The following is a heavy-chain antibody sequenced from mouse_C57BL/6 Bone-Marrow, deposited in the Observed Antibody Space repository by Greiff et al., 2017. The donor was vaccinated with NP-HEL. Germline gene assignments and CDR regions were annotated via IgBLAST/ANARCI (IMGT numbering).Heavy chain of an antibody. CDR2: IRLKSDNYAT. J-gene: IGHJ2*01. D-gene: IGHD2-3*01. V-gene: IGHV6-3*01. Sequence: EVNVVESGGGLVQPGGSMKLSCVASGFTFSNYWMNWVRQSPEKGLEWVAQIRLKSDNYATHYAESVKGRFTISRDDSKSSVYLQMNNLRAEDTGIYYCTGDGYPYYFDYWGQGTTLTVSS. CDR3: TGDGYPYYFDY. CDR1: GFTFSNYW.